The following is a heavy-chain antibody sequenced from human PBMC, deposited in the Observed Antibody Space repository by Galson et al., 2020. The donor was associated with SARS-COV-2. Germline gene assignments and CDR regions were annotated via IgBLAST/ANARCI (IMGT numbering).Heavy chain of an antibody. Sequence: GGSLRLSCAASGFTFSSYVMNWVRQAPGKGLEWISSITGSGTNTHYADSVKGQFTFSRDNSKSTVYLQMNSLRAEDTAIYYCAKGGGASYYYYMDVWGEGTTVTVS. V-gene: IGHV3-23*01. CDR2: ITGSGTNT. CDR3: AKGGGASYYYYMDV. CDR1: GFTFSSYV. D-gene: IGHD3-16*01. J-gene: IGHJ6*03.